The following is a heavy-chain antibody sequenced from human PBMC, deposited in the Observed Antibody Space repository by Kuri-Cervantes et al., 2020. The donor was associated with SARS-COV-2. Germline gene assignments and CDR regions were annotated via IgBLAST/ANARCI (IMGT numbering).Heavy chain of an antibody. D-gene: IGHD3-22*01. CDR1: GYTFTSYA. V-gene: IGHV1-3*01. CDR2: INAGNGNT. J-gene: IGHJ4*02. CDR3: ASPQDYYYDSSGYYHFDY. Sequence: ASVKVSCKASGYTFTSYAMHWVRQAPGQRLEWMGWINAGNGNTKYSQKFQGRVTITRDTSASTAYMELSSLRSEDTAVYYCASPQDYYYDSSGYYHFDYWGQGTLVTVSS.